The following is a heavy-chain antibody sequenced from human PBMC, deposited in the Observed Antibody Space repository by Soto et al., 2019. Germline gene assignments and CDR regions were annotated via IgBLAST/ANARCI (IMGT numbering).Heavy chain of an antibody. CDR2: IWYDGSNK. J-gene: IGHJ4*02. Sequence: PGGSLRLSCAASGFTFSSYGMHWVRQAPGKGLEWVAVIWYDGSNKYYADSVKGRFTISRDNSKSTLYLQMNSLRAEDTAVYYCARDPGLYYFDYWGQGTLVTVS. V-gene: IGHV3-33*01. CDR3: ARDPGLYYFDY. CDR1: GFTFSSYG.